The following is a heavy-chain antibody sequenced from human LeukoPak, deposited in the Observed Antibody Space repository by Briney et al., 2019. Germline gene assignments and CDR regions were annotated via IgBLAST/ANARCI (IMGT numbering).Heavy chain of an antibody. Sequence: ASVKVSCKASGYTFTSYDINWVRQAPGQGLEWMGWMNPNSGNTGYAQKFQGRVTMTRNTSISTAYMELSSLRSEDTAVYYCARAGRRVVPAANELDYWGQGTLVTVSS. CDR2: MNPNSGNT. CDR3: ARAGRRVVPAANELDY. CDR1: GYTFTSYD. V-gene: IGHV1-8*01. J-gene: IGHJ4*02. D-gene: IGHD2-2*01.